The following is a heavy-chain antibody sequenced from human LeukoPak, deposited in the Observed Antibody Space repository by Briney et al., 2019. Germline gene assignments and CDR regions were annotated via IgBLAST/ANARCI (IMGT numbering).Heavy chain of an antibody. Sequence: GGSLRLSCAASGFSISSSAMNWVRQAPGKGLEWVSSINNVASHIYYADSVKGRFTISRDNAKNSLYLQMNSLRAEDTAVYYCARDKSGWSPYYFDYWGQGTLVTVSS. V-gene: IGHV3-21*01. D-gene: IGHD6-19*01. CDR2: INNVASHI. CDR3: ARDKSGWSPYYFDY. J-gene: IGHJ4*02. CDR1: GFSISSSA.